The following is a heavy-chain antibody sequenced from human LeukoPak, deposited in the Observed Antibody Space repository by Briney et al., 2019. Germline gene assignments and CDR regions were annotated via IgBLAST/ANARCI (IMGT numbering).Heavy chain of an antibody. CDR3: APSQSGSSYFDY. CDR2: ISYDGSNK. CDR1: GFTFSSYG. J-gene: IGHJ4*02. V-gene: IGHV3-30*03. Sequence: GGSLRLSCAASGFTFSSYGMHWVRQAPGKGLEWVAVISYDGSNKYYADSVKGRFTIPRDNSKNTLYLQMNSLKTEDTAVYYCAPSQSGSSYFDYWGQGTLVTVSS. D-gene: IGHD1-26*01.